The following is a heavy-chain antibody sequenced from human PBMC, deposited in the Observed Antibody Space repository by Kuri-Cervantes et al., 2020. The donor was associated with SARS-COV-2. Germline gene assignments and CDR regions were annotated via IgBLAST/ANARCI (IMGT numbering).Heavy chain of an antibody. CDR2: INSAGSST. V-gene: IGHV3-74*01. CDR1: GFTFSSYW. CDR3: ARGPMYSSSWYDWFDP. D-gene: IGHD6-13*01. J-gene: IGHJ5*02. Sequence: GGSLRLSCAASGFTFSSYWMHWVRQAPGRGLVWVSRINSAGSSTSYADSVKGRFTISRDNAKNTLYLQMNSLRAEDTAVYYCARGPMYSSSWYDWFDPWGQGTLVTVSS.